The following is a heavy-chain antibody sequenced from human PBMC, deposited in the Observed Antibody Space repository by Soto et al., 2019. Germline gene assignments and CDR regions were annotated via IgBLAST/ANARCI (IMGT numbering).Heavy chain of an antibody. CDR3: ARDLSGWNEYEFDY. J-gene: IGHJ4*02. D-gene: IGHD6-19*01. Sequence: ASVKVSCKASGYTFTGYYMHWVRQAPGQGLEWMGWINPNSGGTNYAQKFQGWVTMTRDTSISTAYMELSRLRSDDTAVYYCARDLSGWNEYEFDYWGQGTLVTFSS. CDR2: INPNSGGT. V-gene: IGHV1-2*04. CDR1: GYTFTGYY.